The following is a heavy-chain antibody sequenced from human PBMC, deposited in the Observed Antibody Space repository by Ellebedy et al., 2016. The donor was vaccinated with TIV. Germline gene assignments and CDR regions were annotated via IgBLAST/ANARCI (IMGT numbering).Heavy chain of an antibody. D-gene: IGHD4-17*01. CDR1: GFSFRNYW. V-gene: IGHV3-7*01. Sequence: PGGSLRLSFAASGFSFRNYWMGWVGQAPGKGLEWVANIYQDGSDQYYADSVKGRFTISRDNANRLMFLHMNSLRVEDMAVYNCARRGSYGDYAVQINSWFDSWGQGTLVTVSS. CDR3: ARRGSYGDYAVQINSWFDS. J-gene: IGHJ5*01. CDR2: IYQDGSDQ.